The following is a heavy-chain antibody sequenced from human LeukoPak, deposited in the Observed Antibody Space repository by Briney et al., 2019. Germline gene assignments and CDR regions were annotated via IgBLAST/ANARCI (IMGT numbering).Heavy chain of an antibody. J-gene: IGHJ4*02. CDR2: ISYDGGNE. CDR1: GFTFSSYG. CDR3: VGEIGPRSFDY. Sequence: PGGSLRLSCAASGFTFSSYGMHWVRQAPGKGLEWVAVISYDGGNEYYADSVKGRFTISRDNSKNTLYLQMNSLRAEDTAVYYCVGEIGPRSFDYWGQGTLVTVSS. D-gene: IGHD3-16*01. V-gene: IGHV3-30*03.